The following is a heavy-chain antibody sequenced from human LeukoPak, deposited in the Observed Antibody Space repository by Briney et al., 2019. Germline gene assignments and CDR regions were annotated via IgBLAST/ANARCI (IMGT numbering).Heavy chain of an antibody. J-gene: IGHJ4*02. V-gene: IGHV3-53*01. CDR1: VSSNY. CDR2: THGDGST. CDR3: ATTSIAAAVPGCFDY. Sequence: GGSLRLSCAASVSSNYMSWVRQAPGKGLEWVSLTHGDGSTYYADSVKGRFTISRDNSGNSLYLQMNTLRAEDTAVYYCATTSIAAAVPGCFDYWGQGTLVTVFS. D-gene: IGHD6-13*01.